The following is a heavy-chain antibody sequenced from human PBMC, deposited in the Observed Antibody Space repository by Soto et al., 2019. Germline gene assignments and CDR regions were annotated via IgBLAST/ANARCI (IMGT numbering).Heavy chain of an antibody. V-gene: IGHV4-59*08. CDR2: IYYSGST. D-gene: IGHD6-6*01. J-gene: IGHJ6*03. Sequence: SETLSLTCTVAGGSISSYYWSWIRQHPGKGLEWIGYIYYSGSTNYNPSLKSRVTISVDTSKNQFSLKLTSVTAADTAVYYCARQGSSVGYYYHYYMDVWGKGTTVTV. CDR1: GGSISSYY. CDR3: ARQGSSVGYYYHYYMDV.